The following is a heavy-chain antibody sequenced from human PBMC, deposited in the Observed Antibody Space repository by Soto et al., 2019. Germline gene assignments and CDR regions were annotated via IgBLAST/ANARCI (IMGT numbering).Heavy chain of an antibody. V-gene: IGHV4-59*08. CDR3: ARHVGGWFDP. CDR2: IYYSGTT. CDR1: GGSISGYY. Sequence: QVQLQESGPGRVKPSETLSLTCTVSGGSISGYYWSWIRHLPGEGLEWIAYIYYSGTTKYNPSLKSRVTISVDTSKNQVSLKFSSLTAADTAVYYCARHVGGWFDPWGQGTLVIVSS. J-gene: IGHJ5*02. D-gene: IGHD2-15*01.